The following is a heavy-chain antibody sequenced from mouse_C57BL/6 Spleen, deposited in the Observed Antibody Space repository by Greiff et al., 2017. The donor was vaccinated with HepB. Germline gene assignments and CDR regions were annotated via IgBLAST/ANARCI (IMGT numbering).Heavy chain of an antibody. Sequence: VHVKQSGAELVKPGASVKLSCTASGFNIKDYYMHWVKQRTEQGLEWIGRIDPEDGETKYAPKFQGKATITADTSSNTAYLQLSSLTSEDTAVYYCAGGVVASYYFDYWGQGTTLTVSS. J-gene: IGHJ2*01. V-gene: IGHV14-2*01. CDR3: AGGVVASYYFDY. CDR1: GFNIKDYY. D-gene: IGHD1-1*01. CDR2: IDPEDGET.